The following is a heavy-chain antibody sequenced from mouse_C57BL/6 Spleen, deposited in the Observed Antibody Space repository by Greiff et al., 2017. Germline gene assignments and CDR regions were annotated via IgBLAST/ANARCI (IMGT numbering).Heavy chain of an antibody. J-gene: IGHJ2*01. CDR1: GYTFTSYW. CDR3: AKCYGRGYFDD. Sequence: QVQLQQPGAELVMPGASVKLSCKASGYTFTSYWMHWVKQRPGQGLEWIGEIDPSDSYTNYNQKFKGKSTLTVDKSSSTAYMQLSSLTSEDSAVYYCAKCYGRGYFDDWGQGTTLTVSS. D-gene: IGHD1-1*01. V-gene: IGHV1-69*01. CDR2: IDPSDSYT.